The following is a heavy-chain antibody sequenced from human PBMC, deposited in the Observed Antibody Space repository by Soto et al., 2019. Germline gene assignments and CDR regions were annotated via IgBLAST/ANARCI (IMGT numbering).Heavy chain of an antibody. CDR1: GGAIDRGGYC. Sequence: SETLSLTCNVSGGAIDRGGYCWCWIRQHPGKGLEWIGHIYYTGSAYYKPSLKSRVSMSIDTSQNQFSLELISVTAADTAVYYCARVGTSYARRGLDVWGQGTRVTVSS. CDR2: IYYTGSA. V-gene: IGHV4-31*03. CDR3: ARVGTSYARRGLDV. D-gene: IGHD7-27*01. J-gene: IGHJ6*02.